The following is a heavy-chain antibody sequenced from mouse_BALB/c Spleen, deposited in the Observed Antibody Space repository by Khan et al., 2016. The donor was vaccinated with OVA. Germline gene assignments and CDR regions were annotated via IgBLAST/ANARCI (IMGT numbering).Heavy chain of an antibody. D-gene: IGHD1-3*01. CDR2: IFPGNSDT. V-gene: IGHV1-5*01. CDR1: GYSFTNYL. Sequence: VQLQQSGTVLARPGASVKMSCKASGYSFTNYLIHWVKQRPGQGLEWIGDIFPGNSDTNYSQKFKDKAKLTAVTSASAAYMELSSLTNEDSAVYYCRRGGYSSFAYWGQGTLVTVSA. CDR3: RRGGYSSFAY. J-gene: IGHJ3*01.